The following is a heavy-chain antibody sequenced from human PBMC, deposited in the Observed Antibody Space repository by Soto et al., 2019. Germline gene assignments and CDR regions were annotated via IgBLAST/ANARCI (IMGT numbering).Heavy chain of an antibody. CDR2: IKQDGSEK. D-gene: IGHD2-15*01. V-gene: IGHV3-7*01. Sequence: EVQLVESGGGLVQPGGSLRLSCAASGFTFSSYWMSWVRQAPGKGLEWVANIKQDGSEKYYVDSVKGRFTISRDNAKNSLYLQMNSLRAEDTAVYYCATDDVVVVAATLPDYWGQGTLVTVSS. J-gene: IGHJ4*02. CDR1: GFTFSSYW. CDR3: ATDDVVVVAATLPDY.